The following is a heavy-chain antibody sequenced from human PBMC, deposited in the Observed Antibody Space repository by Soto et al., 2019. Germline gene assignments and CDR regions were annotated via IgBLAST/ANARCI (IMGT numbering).Heavy chain of an antibody. V-gene: IGHV3-73*01. CDR3: TCEPPHDDALPWFDP. J-gene: IGHJ5*02. D-gene: IGHD1-1*01. Sequence: EVQLVESGGGLVQPGGSLKLSCAASGFTFSGSAVHWVRQASGQGLEWVGRIRSKANGYATTYAASVKGRFTISRDDSTNTAYLQMDSMKTEDTAVYYCTCEPPHDDALPWFDPWGQGTLVTVSS. CDR1: GFTFSGSA. CDR2: IRSKANGYAT.